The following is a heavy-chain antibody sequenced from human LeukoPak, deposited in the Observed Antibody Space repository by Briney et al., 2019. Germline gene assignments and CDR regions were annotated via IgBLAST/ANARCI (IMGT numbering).Heavy chain of an antibody. CDR1: GFTFSGSA. Sequence: SGGSLRLSCAASGFTFSGSAIHWVRQASGKGLEWVGRMRSKTNNYATAYAASVKGRFTISRDDSKNTAYLQMNSPNTEDAAVYFCSTSAACVDYWGQGTLVTVSS. D-gene: IGHD2-2*01. J-gene: IGHJ4*02. CDR3: STSAACVDY. V-gene: IGHV3-73*01. CDR2: MRSKTNNYAT.